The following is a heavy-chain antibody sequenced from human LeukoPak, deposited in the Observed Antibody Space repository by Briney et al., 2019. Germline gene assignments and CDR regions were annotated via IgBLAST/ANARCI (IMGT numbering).Heavy chain of an antibody. J-gene: IGHJ5*02. CDR3: ARDETGGPSYH. CDR2: IHTSGST. V-gene: IGHV4-4*07. Sequence: SETLSLTCTVSGGPISSFYWSWIRQPAGKGLEWIGRIHTSGSTDYNPSLKSRITVSVDTSKNQFSLKLSSVTAADTAVYYCARDETGGPSYHWGQGTLVTVSS. CDR1: GGPISSFY. D-gene: IGHD4-23*01.